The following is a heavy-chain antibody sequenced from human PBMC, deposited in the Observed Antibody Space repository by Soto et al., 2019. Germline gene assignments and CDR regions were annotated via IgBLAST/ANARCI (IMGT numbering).Heavy chain of an antibody. CDR1: GPTFSSYR. V-gene: IGHV1-69*13. CDR2: IVPIYRTA. CDR3: VRDSGGKLSSS. J-gene: IGHJ4*02. D-gene: IGHD6-13*01. Sequence: SVKVFRKASGPTFSSYRINWLRPAPRQGLEWVGGIVPIYRTADYAQKFPGRVTIPAHESARTSYMELRSLKSQDTAVYYCVRDSGGKLSSSWGQGTLVTVSS.